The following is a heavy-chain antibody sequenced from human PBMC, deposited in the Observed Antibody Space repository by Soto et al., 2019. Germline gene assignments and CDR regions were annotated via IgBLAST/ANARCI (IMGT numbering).Heavy chain of an antibody. V-gene: IGHV3-30*19. D-gene: IGHD3-10*01. J-gene: IGHJ6*02. Sequence: QVQLVESGGGVVHPGRSLRLSCVASGFSFNSYGVHWVRQAPGKGLEWVAVISYDGSHKNYEHSVKSRFTISRDNSNNTLYLQMNNLRVEDTAIYYCARDQGLPRLGGVLASLDYYGLDVWGHGTTVTVSS. CDR3: ARDQGLPRLGGVLASLDYYGLDV. CDR2: ISYDGSHK. CDR1: GFSFNSYG.